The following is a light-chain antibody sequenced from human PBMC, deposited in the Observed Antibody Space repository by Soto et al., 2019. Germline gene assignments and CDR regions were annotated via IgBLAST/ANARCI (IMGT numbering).Light chain of an antibody. V-gene: IGKV3-20*01. Sequence: EIVLTQAPGTLSLSPGDRATLSCRASQVIDTTYLVWYQQKPGLAPRLLIYGASRRATGIPDRFSGGGSGTDFTLTISRLEPEDFAVYFCHHCGNSPVIFGQGTKLEIK. CDR2: GAS. CDR1: QVIDTTY. CDR3: HHCGNSPVI. J-gene: IGKJ2*01.